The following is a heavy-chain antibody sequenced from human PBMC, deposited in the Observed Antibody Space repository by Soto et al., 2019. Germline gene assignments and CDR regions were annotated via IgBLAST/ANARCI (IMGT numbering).Heavy chain of an antibody. J-gene: IGHJ6*02. CDR2: ISTGSTNI. V-gene: IGHV3-48*01. Sequence: VQLVESGGGLVQPGGSLRLSCSASGFTFSLHSMSWVRQAPGKGLEWVSYISTGSTNIHYADSVKGRFTISRDSASSSLYLQMNSLRGDDTAVYYCARGVRTDYYQYYGMDVWGQGTTVTVSS. CDR1: GFTFSLHS. D-gene: IGHD3-9*01. CDR3: ARGVRTDYYQYYGMDV.